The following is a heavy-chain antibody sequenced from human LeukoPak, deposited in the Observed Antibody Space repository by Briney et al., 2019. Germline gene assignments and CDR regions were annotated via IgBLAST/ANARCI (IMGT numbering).Heavy chain of an antibody. CDR1: GDSMSYYY. Sequence: SETLSLTCTVSGDSMSYYYWNFIRQPAGKGLEWIGRIHTSGTTYYRASLKSRVSMSVDSSRNQFSLRLTSVTAADTAIYFCARGDYYDGGGRNWFDVWGQGTLVTVSS. CDR3: ARGDYYDGGGRNWFDV. CDR2: IHTSGTT. V-gene: IGHV4-4*07. J-gene: IGHJ5*02. D-gene: IGHD3-16*01.